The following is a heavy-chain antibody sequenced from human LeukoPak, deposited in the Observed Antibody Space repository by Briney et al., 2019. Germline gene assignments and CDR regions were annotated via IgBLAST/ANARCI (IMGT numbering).Heavy chain of an antibody. CDR3: ARDNWSHYDILTGYYKGFFDY. CDR2: IYYSGCT. D-gene: IGHD3-9*01. Sequence: SETLSLTCTVSGGSISSYYWSWIRQPPGKGLEWIGYIYYSGCTNYNPSLKSRVTISVDTSKNQFSLKLSSVTAADTAVYYCARDNWSHYDILTGYYKGFFDYWGQGTLVTVSS. J-gene: IGHJ4*02. CDR1: GGSISSYY. V-gene: IGHV4-59*01.